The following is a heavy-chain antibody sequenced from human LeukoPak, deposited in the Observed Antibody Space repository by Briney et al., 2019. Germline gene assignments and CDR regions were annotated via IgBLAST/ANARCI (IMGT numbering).Heavy chain of an antibody. D-gene: IGHD1/OR15-1a*01. CDR3: AKGGEQVTWNFQN. V-gene: IGHV3-21*04. CDR1: GFTFSSYS. Sequence: GGPLRLSCAASGFTFSSYSMNWVPQAPGEGLEWVSSISSSSSYIYYADSVKGRFTISRDNSKNTLYLQMNSLRAEDTAVYYCAKGGEQVTWNFQNWGQGTLVTVSA. J-gene: IGHJ1*01. CDR2: ISSSSSYI.